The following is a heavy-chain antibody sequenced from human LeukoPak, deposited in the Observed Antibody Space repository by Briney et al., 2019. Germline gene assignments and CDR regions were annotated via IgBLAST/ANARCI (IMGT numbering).Heavy chain of an antibody. D-gene: IGHD1-26*01. J-gene: IGHJ4*02. V-gene: IGHV3-21*01. CDR2: ISSSSSYI. CDR1: GFTFSRYW. Sequence: GGSLRLSCAASGFTFSRYWMSWVRQVPGKGLEWVSSISSSSSYIYYADSVKGRFTISRDNAKNSLYLQMNSLRAEDTAVYYCARDLGATNFDYRGQGTLVTVSS. CDR3: ARDLGATNFDY.